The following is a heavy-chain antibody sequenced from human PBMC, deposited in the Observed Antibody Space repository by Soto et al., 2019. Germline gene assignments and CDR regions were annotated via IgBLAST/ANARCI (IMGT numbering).Heavy chain of an antibody. J-gene: IGHJ4*02. CDR3: AKDHNSGWYAYDADY. Sequence: GGSLRLSCAASGFTFSSYAMSWVRQAPGKGLEWVSVISGSGTTTAYADSVKGRFTMSRDNSKNTVYLQMNSLRVEDTAVYYCAKDHNSGWYAYDADYWGQGTLVTVSS. CDR2: ISGSGTTT. D-gene: IGHD6-19*01. CDR1: GFTFSSYA. V-gene: IGHV3-23*01.